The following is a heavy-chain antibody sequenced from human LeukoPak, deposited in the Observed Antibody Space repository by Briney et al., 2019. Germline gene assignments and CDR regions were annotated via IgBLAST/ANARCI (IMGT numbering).Heavy chain of an antibody. J-gene: IGHJ4*02. V-gene: IGHV3-23*01. CDR1: GFTFSDYY. Sequence: GGSLRLSCAASGFTFSDYYMSWVRQAPGKGLEWVAATSGSGVNSYYADSVRGRFTISRDNSQNTLYLQMDSLRAEDTALYYCAKEYSGYDFDYWGQGTLVTVSS. D-gene: IGHD5-12*01. CDR2: TSGSGVNS. CDR3: AKEYSGYDFDY.